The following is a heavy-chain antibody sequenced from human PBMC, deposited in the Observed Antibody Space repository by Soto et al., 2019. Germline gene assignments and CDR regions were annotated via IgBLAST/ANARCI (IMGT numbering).Heavy chain of an antibody. CDR3: AKDRIAVPYYYYYGMDV. CDR1: GFTFSSYG. Sequence: QVQLVESGGGVVQPGRSLRLSCAASGFTFSSYGMHWVRQAPGKGLEWVAVISYDGSNKYYADSVKGRFTISRDNSKNTLYLQMNSLRAEDTAVYYCAKDRIAVPYYYYYGMDVW. V-gene: IGHV3-30*18. CDR2: ISYDGSNK. J-gene: IGHJ6*01. D-gene: IGHD6-19*01.